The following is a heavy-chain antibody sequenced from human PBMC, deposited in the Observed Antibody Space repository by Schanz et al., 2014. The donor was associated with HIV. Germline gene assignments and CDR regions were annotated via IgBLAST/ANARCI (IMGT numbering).Heavy chain of an antibody. V-gene: IGHV3-30*02. CDR1: GFTFRSYG. D-gene: IGHD3-22*01. CDR3: AKGASPYHDSSGFYPDY. CDR2: IKGDGTEK. J-gene: IGHJ4*02. Sequence: QVQLVESGGGVVQPGRSLRLSCAASGFTFRSYGMHWVRQAPGKGLEWVANIKGDGTEKNLVDSVKGRFTISRDNSKNTLYLQMNRLRTEDTALYYCAKGASPYHDSSGFYPDYWSQGTLVTVSS.